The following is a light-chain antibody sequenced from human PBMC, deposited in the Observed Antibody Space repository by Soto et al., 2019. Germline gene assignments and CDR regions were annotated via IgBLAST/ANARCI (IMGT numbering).Light chain of an antibody. CDR3: CSYAGSPYV. Sequence: QSALTQPASVSGSAGQSITISCTGTSSDVGSYNLVSWYQQHPGKAPKLMIYEGSKRPSGVSNRFSGSKSGNTASLTISGLQAEDEADYYCCSYAGSPYVFGTGTKLTVL. V-gene: IGLV2-23*01. CDR1: SSDVGSYNL. CDR2: EGS. J-gene: IGLJ1*01.